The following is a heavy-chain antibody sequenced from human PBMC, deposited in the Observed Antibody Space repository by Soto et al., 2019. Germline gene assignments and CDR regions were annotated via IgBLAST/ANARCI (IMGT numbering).Heavy chain of an antibody. J-gene: IGHJ3*02. Sequence: ASVKVSCKASGYTFTSYGISWVRQAPGQGLEWMGWISAYNGNTNYAQKLQGRVTMTTDTSTSTAYMELRSLRSDDTAVYYCARGRSITMMVVVNEDAFDIWGQGTMVTVSS. V-gene: IGHV1-18*01. CDR3: ARGRSITMMVVVNEDAFDI. CDR2: ISAYNGNT. D-gene: IGHD3-22*01. CDR1: GYTFTSYG.